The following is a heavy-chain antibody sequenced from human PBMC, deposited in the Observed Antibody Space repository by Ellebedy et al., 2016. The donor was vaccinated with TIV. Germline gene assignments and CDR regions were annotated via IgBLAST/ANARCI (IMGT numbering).Heavy chain of an antibody. Sequence: SVKVSXXASGGTFSSYAISWVRQAPGHGLEWMGRIIPILGIANYAQKFQGRVTITADKSTSTAYMELSSLRSEDTAVYYCATPLGGGYDYEDYFDNWGQGTLVTVSS. D-gene: IGHD5-12*01. CDR2: IIPILGIA. J-gene: IGHJ4*02. CDR1: GGTFSSYA. CDR3: ATPLGGGYDYEDYFDN. V-gene: IGHV1-69*04.